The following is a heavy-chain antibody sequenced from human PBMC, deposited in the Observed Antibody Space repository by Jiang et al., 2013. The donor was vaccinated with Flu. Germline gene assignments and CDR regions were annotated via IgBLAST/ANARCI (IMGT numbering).Heavy chain of an antibody. V-gene: IGHV3-72*01. CDR2: TRNKANSYTT. Sequence: LVEVWGRAWSSLEGSLRLSCAASGFTFSDHYMDWVRQAPGKGLEWVGRTRNKANSYTTEYAASVKGRFTISRDDSKNSLYLQMNSLRAEDTAVYYCASGYSGYVAYLLDYWGQGTLVTVSS. J-gene: IGHJ4*02. CDR1: GFTFSDHY. CDR3: ASGYSGYVAYLLDY. D-gene: IGHD5-12*01.